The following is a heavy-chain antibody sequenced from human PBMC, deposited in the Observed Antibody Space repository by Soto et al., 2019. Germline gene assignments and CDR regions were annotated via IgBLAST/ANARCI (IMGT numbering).Heavy chain of an antibody. CDR1: GFILSSYA. Sequence: PGGSLRLSCAASGFILSSYAMHWVRQAPGKGLEWVTLTLHDESISYYTESVKGRFTISRDMSKNTLYLQMNSLRPEDTAIYYCAKVPIYFGPGSSLSYYYYGLDVWGQGTTVTVSS. V-gene: IGHV3-30*18. CDR3: AKVPIYFGPGSSLSYYYYGLDV. D-gene: IGHD3-10*01. CDR2: TLHDESIS. J-gene: IGHJ6*02.